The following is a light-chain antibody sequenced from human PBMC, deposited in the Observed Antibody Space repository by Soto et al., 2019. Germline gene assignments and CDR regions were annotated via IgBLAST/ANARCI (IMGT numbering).Light chain of an antibody. Sequence: IVLTQSPGTLSLSPGERATLSCRASKSVDSNYLAWYQQKPGQAPRLLIYGASRRATGIPDRFSGGGSGTDFTLTISRLEPEDFAVYYCQQYSSGMFGQGTKVEIK. CDR2: GAS. CDR1: KSVDSNY. CDR3: QQYSSGM. J-gene: IGKJ1*01. V-gene: IGKV3-20*01.